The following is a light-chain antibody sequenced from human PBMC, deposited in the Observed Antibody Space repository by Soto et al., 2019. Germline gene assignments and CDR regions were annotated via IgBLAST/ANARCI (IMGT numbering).Light chain of an antibody. Sequence: DIQMTQSPSTLSASVGDRVTITCRASQSISDSLAWYQQKPGKAPKLLIYEASSLKSGVPSRFRGRRSGTENTLTISSLQPDDFATYYCQQYKGYWTFGQGTKVEIK. CDR3: QQYKGYWT. V-gene: IGKV1-5*03. J-gene: IGKJ1*01. CDR1: QSISDS. CDR2: EAS.